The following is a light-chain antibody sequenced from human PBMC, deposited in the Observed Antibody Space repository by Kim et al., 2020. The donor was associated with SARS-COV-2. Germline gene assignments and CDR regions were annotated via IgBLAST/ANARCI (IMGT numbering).Light chain of an antibody. CDR2: HAS. CDR1: ENIRSY. Sequence: GDRVAISCRASENIRSYLNWYQQIPGRAPKLLIFHASTLQIGVPSRFSGSGSGTDYTLTISNLQPEDFATYYCEQRYSSQWTFGLGTKV. V-gene: IGKV1-39*01. J-gene: IGKJ1*01. CDR3: EQRYSSQWT.